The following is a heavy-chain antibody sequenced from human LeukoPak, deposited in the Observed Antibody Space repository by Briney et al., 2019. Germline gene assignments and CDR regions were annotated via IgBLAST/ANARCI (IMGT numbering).Heavy chain of an antibody. CDR3: AREVPYGSGSHRTDYFDY. J-gene: IGHJ4*02. V-gene: IGHV3-53*01. CDR2: IYSGGST. D-gene: IGHD3-10*01. CDR1: GFTVSSNY. Sequence: PGGSLRLSCAASGFTVSSNYMSWVRQAPGKGLECVSVIYSGGSTYYADSVKGRFIISRDNSKNTMYLQMNSLRAEDTAVYYCAREVPYGSGSHRTDYFDYWGQGTLVTVSS.